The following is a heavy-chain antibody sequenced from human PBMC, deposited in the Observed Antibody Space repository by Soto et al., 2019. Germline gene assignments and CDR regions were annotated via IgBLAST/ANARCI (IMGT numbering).Heavy chain of an antibody. D-gene: IGHD3-10*01. CDR1: GGSISISSYY. CDR3: ARVWGGAFDI. CDR2: IYYSGST. Sequence: SETLSLTCTVSGGSISISSYYWGWIRQPPGKGLEWIGSIYYSGSTYYNPSLKSRVTISVDTSKNQFSLKLSSVTAADTAVYYCARVWGGAFDIWGQGTMVTVSS. J-gene: IGHJ3*02. V-gene: IGHV4-39*07.